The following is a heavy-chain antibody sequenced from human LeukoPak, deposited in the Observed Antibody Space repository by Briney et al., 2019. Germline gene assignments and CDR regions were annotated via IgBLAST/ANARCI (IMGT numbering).Heavy chain of an antibody. CDR2: IIPISGTA. CDR3: AKDNPVTATPFDY. CDR1: GGTFSSYA. Sequence: ASVKVSCKASGGTFSSYAISWVRQAPGQGLEWMGRIIPISGTANYAQKFQGRVTITTDESTSTAYMELSSLRSEDTAVYYCAKDNPVTATPFDYWGQGTLVTVSS. D-gene: IGHD2-21*02. V-gene: IGHV1-69*05. J-gene: IGHJ4*02.